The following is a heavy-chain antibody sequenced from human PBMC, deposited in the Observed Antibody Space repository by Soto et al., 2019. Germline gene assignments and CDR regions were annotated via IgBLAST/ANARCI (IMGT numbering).Heavy chain of an antibody. D-gene: IGHD3-10*01. Sequence: PGGSLRLSCADSGFTFSSYAMSWVRQAPGKGLEWVSAISGSGGSTYYADSVKGRFTISRDNSKNTLYLQMNSLRAEDTAVYYCAKDRSTYYLVPPFDPWGQGTLVTVSS. CDR1: GFTFSSYA. V-gene: IGHV3-23*01. CDR3: AKDRSTYYLVPPFDP. J-gene: IGHJ5*02. CDR2: ISGSGGST.